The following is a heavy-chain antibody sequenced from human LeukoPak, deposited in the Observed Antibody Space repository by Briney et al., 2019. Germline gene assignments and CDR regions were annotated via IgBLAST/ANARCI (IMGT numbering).Heavy chain of an antibody. CDR1: GFTFSSYG. J-gene: IGHJ6*02. V-gene: IGHV3-30*18. CDR2: ISYDGSNK. D-gene: IGHD3-10*01. CDR3: AKRYYYGSGSFLLATMDV. Sequence: HPGGSLRLSCAASGFTFSSYGMHWVRQAPGKGLEWVAVISYDGSNKDYADSVKGRFTISRDNSKNTLYLQMNSLRAEDTAVYYCAKRYYYGSGSFLLATMDVWGQGTTVTVSS.